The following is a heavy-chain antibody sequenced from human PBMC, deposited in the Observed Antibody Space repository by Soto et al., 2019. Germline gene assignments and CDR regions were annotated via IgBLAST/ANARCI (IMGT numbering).Heavy chain of an antibody. J-gene: IGHJ5*02. Sequence: GASVKVSCKASVGTFSSYVISWVRQAPGQGLEWMGGIIPMYGTENYAQKFQDRVTITADTSTSTAYMELSSLRSEDTAVYYCARDLGGCSGGSCRYNWFDPWGQGTPVTVSS. V-gene: IGHV1-69*06. D-gene: IGHD2-15*01. CDR2: IIPMYGTE. CDR3: ARDLGGCSGGSCRYNWFDP. CDR1: VGTFSSYV.